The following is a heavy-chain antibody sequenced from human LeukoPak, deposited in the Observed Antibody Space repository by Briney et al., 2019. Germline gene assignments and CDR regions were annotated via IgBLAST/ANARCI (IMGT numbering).Heavy chain of an antibody. Sequence: GSLRLSCAASGFTFSSYVMKWVRQAPGKGLEWVSTISGSGDSTFHADSVKGRFTISRDNSKNTLYLQMNSLRAEDTAVYYCAKANGYLFDYWGQGTLVTVSS. D-gene: IGHD5-24*01. CDR1: GFTFSSYV. V-gene: IGHV3-23*01. CDR2: ISGSGDST. J-gene: IGHJ4*02. CDR3: AKANGYLFDY.